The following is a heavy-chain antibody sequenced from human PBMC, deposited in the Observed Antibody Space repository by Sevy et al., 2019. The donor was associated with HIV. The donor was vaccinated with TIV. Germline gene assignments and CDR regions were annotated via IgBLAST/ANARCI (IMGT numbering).Heavy chain of an antibody. J-gene: IGHJ6*02. D-gene: IGHD2-2*01. Sequence: GGSLRLSCAASGFTFSSYWMSWVRQAPGKGLEWVAHIKRDGTEKYYVDSVKGRFTISRDNAKNSLYRQMNSLRAEDTAVYYCARDCSSSSCLWGMDVWGQGTTVTVSS. V-gene: IGHV3-7*03. CDR2: IKRDGTEK. CDR3: ARDCSSSSCLWGMDV. CDR1: GFTFSSYW.